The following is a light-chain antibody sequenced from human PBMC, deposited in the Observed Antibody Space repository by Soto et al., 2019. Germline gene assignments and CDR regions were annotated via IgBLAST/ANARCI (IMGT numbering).Light chain of an antibody. CDR1: QSVSSY. CDR2: DAS. J-gene: IGKJ5*01. Sequence: EIVLTQCPATLSLSPGGRATLACRASQSVSSYLLWYQQKPGQAPRLLIYDASNRATGIPARFSGSGSETDFTLTISSLEPEDFAVYYCQHRMNWPLTFGQGTRLEIK. V-gene: IGKV3-11*01. CDR3: QHRMNWPLT.